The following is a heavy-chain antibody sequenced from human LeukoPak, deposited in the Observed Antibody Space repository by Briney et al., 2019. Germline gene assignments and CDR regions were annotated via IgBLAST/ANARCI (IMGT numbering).Heavy chain of an antibody. V-gene: IGHV3-7*01. Sequence: GGSLRLSCSVSEFTFSAAWMSWVRQAPGKGLEWVANRKQDGSEKYYVDSVKGRFTISRDNAKNSLYLQMNSLRAEDTAVYYCARDPALVRGVIHAFDIWGQGTMVTVSS. CDR1: EFTFSAAW. CDR3: ARDPALVRGVIHAFDI. D-gene: IGHD3-10*01. CDR2: RKQDGSEK. J-gene: IGHJ3*02.